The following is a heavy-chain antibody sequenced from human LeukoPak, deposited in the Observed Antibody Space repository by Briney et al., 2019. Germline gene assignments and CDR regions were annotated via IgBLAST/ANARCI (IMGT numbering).Heavy chain of an antibody. CDR2: INPNSGGT. J-gene: IGHJ4*02. CDR3: ERDRRYYYDSSGYYYEY. D-gene: IGHD3-22*01. V-gene: IGHV1-2*02. CDR1: GYTFTGYY. Sequence: ASVKVSCTASGYTFTGYYMHWVRQAPGQGLEWMGWINPNSGGTNYAQKFQGRVTMTRDTSISTAYMELSSLRSEDTAVYYCERDRRYYYDSSGYYYEYWGQGTLVTVSS.